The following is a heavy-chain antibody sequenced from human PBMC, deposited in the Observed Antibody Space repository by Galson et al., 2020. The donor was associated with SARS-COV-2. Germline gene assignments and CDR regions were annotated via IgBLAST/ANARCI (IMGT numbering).Heavy chain of an antibody. CDR2: ISWNSGSI. J-gene: IGHJ4*02. CDR1: GFPFDDYA. CDR3: AAEIVDYYGSGSRLGY. D-gene: IGHD3-10*01. Sequence: GGSLRLSCAASGFPFDDYAMHWVRPAPGKGLEWVSGISWNSGSIGYADSVKGRFTISRDNAKNSLYLQMNSLRAEDTALYYCAAEIVDYYGSGSRLGYWGQGTLVTVSS. V-gene: IGHV3-9*01.